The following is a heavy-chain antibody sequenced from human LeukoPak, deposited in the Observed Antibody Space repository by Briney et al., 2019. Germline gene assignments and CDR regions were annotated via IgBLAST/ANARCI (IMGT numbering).Heavy chain of an antibody. J-gene: IGHJ4*02. CDR3: AGNYYGSGSYYSEDRY. CDR1: GGSIRGYY. V-gene: IGHV4-59*01. D-gene: IGHD3-10*01. Sequence: SETLSLTCNVSGGSIRGYYWSWIRQPPGKGLEWIGYIYSSGSTNYNPSLKSRVTMSVDTSKNQFSLKVSSVTAADTAVYYCAGNYYGSGSYYSEDRYWGQGTLVTVSS. CDR2: IYSSGST.